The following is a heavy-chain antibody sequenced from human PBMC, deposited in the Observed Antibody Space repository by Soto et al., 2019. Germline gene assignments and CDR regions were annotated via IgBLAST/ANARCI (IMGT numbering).Heavy chain of an antibody. V-gene: IGHV4-59*01. CDR3: ARGKYFDWLGDAFDI. CDR2: IYYSGSN. Sequence: SSETLFLTCTVSGGSISSYYWSWIRQPPGKGLEGIGDIYYSGSNNYNTPLKNRINKKVKKSKNQFSLKLSSVSAADTAVYYCARGKYFDWLGDAFDIWGQGTMVTVSS. CDR1: GGSISSYY. J-gene: IGHJ3*02. D-gene: IGHD3-9*01.